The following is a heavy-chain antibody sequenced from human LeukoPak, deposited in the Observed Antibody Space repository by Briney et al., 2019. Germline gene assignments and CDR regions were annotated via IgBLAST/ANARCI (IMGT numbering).Heavy chain of an antibody. J-gene: IGHJ4*02. D-gene: IGHD3-9*01. CDR2: ITNGCCLI. CDR3: ARGHYDVLAASYKWTPDY. CDR1: GFNLNTFK. Sequence: GSLRLSCSASGFNLNTFKMNLVRQASGEGLEWVSSITNGCCLIYYADSVKGRFTTSRDNAKNSLSLQLNSLRVEDTAVYYCARGHYDVLAASYKWTPDYWGQGTLVTVSS. V-gene: IGHV3-21*01.